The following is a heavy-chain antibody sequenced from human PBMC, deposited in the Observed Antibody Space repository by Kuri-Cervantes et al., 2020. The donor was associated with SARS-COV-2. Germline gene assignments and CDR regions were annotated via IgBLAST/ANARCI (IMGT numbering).Heavy chain of an antibody. J-gene: IGHJ6*03. CDR1: GYTFTSYG. Sequence: ASVKVSCKASGYTFTSYGISWVRQAPGQGLEWMGWINPNSGNTGYAQKFQGRVTMTRNTSISTAYMELSSLRSEDTAVYYCARWEEYSSSFGHYYYYMDVWGKGTTVTVSS. CDR3: ARWEEYSSSFGHYYYYMDV. CDR2: INPNSGNT. D-gene: IGHD6-6*01. V-gene: IGHV1-8*02.